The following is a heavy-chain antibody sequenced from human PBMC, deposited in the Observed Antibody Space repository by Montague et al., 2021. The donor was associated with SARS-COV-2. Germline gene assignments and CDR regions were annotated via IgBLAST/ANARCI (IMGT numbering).Heavy chain of an antibody. CDR2: IYTGGYV. CDR1: GDSISRYY. V-gene: IGHV4-4*07. Sequence: SETLSLTCSVSGDSISRYYWSWIRQSDGKGPEWIGRIYTGGYVNYNPAPQSRVSMSVDTSKSQVSLNVTSVTAADTAVYYCARAIWHLDVWGRGILVTVSS. CDR3: ARAIWHLDV. J-gene: IGHJ2*01.